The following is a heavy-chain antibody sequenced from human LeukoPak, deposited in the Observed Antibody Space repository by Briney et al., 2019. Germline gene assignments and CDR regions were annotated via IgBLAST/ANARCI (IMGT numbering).Heavy chain of an antibody. D-gene: IGHD3-3*01. V-gene: IGHV1-2*02. Sequence: ASVKVSCKASGYTFTDYYINWVRQAPGQGLEWMGWINPNSGGTNYAQKFQGRVTMTRDTSISTAYMELSRLRSDDTAVYYCARAPFLEWFHDYWGQGTLVTVSS. J-gene: IGHJ4*02. CDR1: GYTFTDYY. CDR3: ARAPFLEWFHDY. CDR2: INPNSGGT.